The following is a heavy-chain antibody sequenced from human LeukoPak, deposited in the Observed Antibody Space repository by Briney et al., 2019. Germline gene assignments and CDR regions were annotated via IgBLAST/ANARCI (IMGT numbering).Heavy chain of an antibody. CDR3: GKGGGYYYYYFDY. D-gene: IGHD3-22*01. V-gene: IGHV3-30*02. J-gene: IGHJ4*02. CDR1: GFTFSSYG. CDR2: IRYDGSNK. Sequence: GGSLILSCAASGFTFSSYGMHWVRQAPGKGLEWVAFIRYDGSNKYYADSVKGRFTISRDNSKNTLYLQMNSLRAEDTAVYYCGKGGGYYYYYFDYWGQGTLVTVSS.